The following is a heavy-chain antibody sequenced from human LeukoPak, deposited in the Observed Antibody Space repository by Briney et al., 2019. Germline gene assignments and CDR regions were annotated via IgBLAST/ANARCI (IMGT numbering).Heavy chain of an antibody. Sequence: ASVKDSCKASGYTFTSYDINWVRQATGQGLEWMGWMNPNSGNTGYAQKFQGRVTMTRNTSISTAYMELSSRRSEDTAVYYCARSPYYYYGMDVWGQGTTVTVSS. V-gene: IGHV1-8*01. CDR1: GYTFTSYD. CDR2: MNPNSGNT. CDR3: ARSPYYYYGMDV. J-gene: IGHJ6*02.